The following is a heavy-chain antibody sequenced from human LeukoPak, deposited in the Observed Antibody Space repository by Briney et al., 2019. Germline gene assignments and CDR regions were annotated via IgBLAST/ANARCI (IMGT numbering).Heavy chain of an antibody. D-gene: IGHD2-2*03. Sequence: PGGSLRLSCVASGFTFSSYSMNWVRQAPGKELEWVSYISRSSSTIYYAGSVKGRFTISRDNGKNSLYLQMNSLRAEDTAVYYCARAGAGYCSTTSCYYFDYWGQGTLVTVSS. CDR1: GFTFSSYS. V-gene: IGHV3-48*01. J-gene: IGHJ4*02. CDR2: ISRSSSTI. CDR3: ARAGAGYCSTTSCYYFDY.